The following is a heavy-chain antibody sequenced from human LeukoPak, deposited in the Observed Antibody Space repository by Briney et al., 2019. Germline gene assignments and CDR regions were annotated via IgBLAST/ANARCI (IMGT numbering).Heavy chain of an antibody. Sequence: GASVKVSCKASGYTFTIYGISWVRQAPGQGLEWMGWISAYNGNTNYAQKLQGRVTMTTDTSTSTAYMELRSLRSDDTAVYYCAREVGAGCSGGSCPLYYYYGMDVWGQGTTVTVSS. J-gene: IGHJ6*02. CDR3: AREVGAGCSGGSCPLYYYYGMDV. CDR2: ISAYNGNT. CDR1: GYTFTIYG. V-gene: IGHV1-18*01. D-gene: IGHD2-15*01.